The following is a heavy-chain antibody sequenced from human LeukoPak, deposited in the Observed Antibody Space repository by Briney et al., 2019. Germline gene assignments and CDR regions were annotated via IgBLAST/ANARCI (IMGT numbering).Heavy chain of an antibody. Sequence: GSLRLSCAASGFTFSSYAVSWVRQAPGKGLEWVSAISGSGGSTYYADSVKGRFTISRDNSKNTLYLQMNSLRAEDTAVYYCAKGSSGYCSGGSCPYFDYWGQGTLVAVSS. J-gene: IGHJ4*02. V-gene: IGHV3-23*01. CDR2: ISGSGGST. D-gene: IGHD2-15*01. CDR1: GFTFSSYA. CDR3: AKGSSGYCSGGSCPYFDY.